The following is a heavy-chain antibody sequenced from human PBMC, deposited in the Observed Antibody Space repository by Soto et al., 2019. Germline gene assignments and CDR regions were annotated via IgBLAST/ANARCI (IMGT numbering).Heavy chain of an antibody. J-gene: IGHJ3*02. V-gene: IGHV3-15*01. CDR3: TTGFLSSSYLALGAIHI. CDR2: IKSKTDGGTT. Sequence: GGSLRLSCAASGFTFSNAWMSWVRQAPGKGLEWVGRIKSKTDGGTTDYAAPVKGRFTISRDDSKNTLYLQMNSLKTEDTAVYYCTTGFLSSSYLALGAIHIWGQAXMVTV. CDR1: GFTFSNAW. D-gene: IGHD3-22*01.